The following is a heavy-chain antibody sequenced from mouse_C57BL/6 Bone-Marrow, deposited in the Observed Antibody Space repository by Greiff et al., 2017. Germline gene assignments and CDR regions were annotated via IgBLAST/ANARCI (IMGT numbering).Heavy chain of an antibody. V-gene: IGHV1-59*01. CDR2: IDPSDSYT. CDR3: ARSYYYSSSLDY. J-gene: IGHJ2*01. D-gene: IGHD1-1*01. CDR1: GYTFTSDW. Sequence: VQLQQPGAELVRPGTSVKLSCKASGYTFTSDWMHWVKQRPGQGLEWIGVIDPSDSYTNYNQKFKGKATLTVDTSSSTAYMQLSSLTSEDSAVYYCARSYYYSSSLDYWGQGTTLTVSS.